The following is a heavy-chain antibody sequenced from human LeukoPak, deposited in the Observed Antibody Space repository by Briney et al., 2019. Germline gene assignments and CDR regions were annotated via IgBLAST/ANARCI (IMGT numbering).Heavy chain of an antibody. Sequence: PGGSLRLSCAASGFTVSSNYMSWVRQAPGKGLEWVSVIYSGGSTYYADSVKGRFTISRDNSKNTLYLQMNSLRAEDTAVYYCARDDGSRIFDYWGQGTLVTVSS. V-gene: IGHV3-53*05. CDR2: IYSGGST. CDR3: ARDDGSRIFDY. J-gene: IGHJ4*02. CDR1: GFTVSSNY. D-gene: IGHD2-2*03.